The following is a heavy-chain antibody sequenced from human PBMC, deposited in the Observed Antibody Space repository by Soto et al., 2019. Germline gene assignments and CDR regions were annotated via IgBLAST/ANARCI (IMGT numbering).Heavy chain of an antibody. D-gene: IGHD3-22*01. V-gene: IGHV4-31*03. Sequence: QVQLQESGPGLVKPSQTLSLTCTVSGGSISSGGYYWSWIRQHPGKGLEWIGYIYYSGSTYYNPSLKSRVTISVDTSKNHFSLKLSSVTAADTAVYYCARDREDYYDSSGYYYRSYNYYYYGMDVWGQGTTVTVSS. CDR3: ARDREDYYDSSGYYYRSYNYYYYGMDV. J-gene: IGHJ6*02. CDR2: IYYSGST. CDR1: GGSISSGGYY.